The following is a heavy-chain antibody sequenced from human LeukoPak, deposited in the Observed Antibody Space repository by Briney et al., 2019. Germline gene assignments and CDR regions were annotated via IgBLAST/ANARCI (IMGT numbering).Heavy chain of an antibody. J-gene: IGHJ4*02. CDR3: AIGKERHNFAV. Sequence: SETLSLTCAVYGGSFSGYYWSWIRQPPGKGLEWIGYIYYSGSTNYNPSLKSRVTISVDTSRNQFSLKLSSVTAADTAVYYCAIGKERHNFAVWGQGTLVTVSS. V-gene: IGHV4-59*01. CDR1: GGSFSGYY. CDR2: IYYSGST. D-gene: IGHD3-9*01.